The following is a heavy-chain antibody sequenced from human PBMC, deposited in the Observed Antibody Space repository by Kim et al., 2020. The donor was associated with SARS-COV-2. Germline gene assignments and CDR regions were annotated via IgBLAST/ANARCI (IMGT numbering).Heavy chain of an antibody. CDR1: GGSISSSSYY. CDR2: IYYSGST. J-gene: IGHJ4*02. V-gene: IGHV4-39*01. Sequence: SETLSLTCTVSGGSISSSSYYWGWIRQPPGKGLEWIGSIYYSGSTYYNPSLKSRVTISVDTSKNQFSLKLSSVTAADTAVYYCARHEVTVATASFDYWGQGTLVTVSS. D-gene: IGHD5-12*01. CDR3: ARHEVTVATASFDY.